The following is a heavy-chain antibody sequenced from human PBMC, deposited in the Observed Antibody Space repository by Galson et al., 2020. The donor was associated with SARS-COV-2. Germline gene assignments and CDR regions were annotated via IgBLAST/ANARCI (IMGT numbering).Heavy chain of an antibody. J-gene: IGHJ3*02. CDR1: GGSISRYY. CDR3: AGYDSSGYYYVSDALDI. CDR2: IYTSGST. D-gene: IGHD3-22*01. Sequence: SETLSLTCTVSGGSISRYYWSWIRQPAGKGLEWIGRIYTSGSTNYNPSLKSRVTMSVDTSKNQFSLKLSSVTAADTAVYYCAGYDSSGYYYVSDALDIWGQGTMVTVSS. V-gene: IGHV4-4*07.